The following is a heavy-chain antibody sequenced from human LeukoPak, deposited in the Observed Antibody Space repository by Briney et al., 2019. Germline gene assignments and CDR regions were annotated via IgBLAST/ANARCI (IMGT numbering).Heavy chain of an antibody. CDR1: GYTFTSYD. CDR3: ASPNSHDYGGNMNS. Sequence: ASVKVSCKASGYTFTSYDINWVRQATGQGLEWMGWMNPNSGNTGYAQKFQGRVTMTRNTSISTAYMELSGLRSEDTAVYYCASPNSHDYGGNMNSWGQGTLVTVSS. CDR2: MNPNSGNT. V-gene: IGHV1-8*01. J-gene: IGHJ4*02. D-gene: IGHD4-23*01.